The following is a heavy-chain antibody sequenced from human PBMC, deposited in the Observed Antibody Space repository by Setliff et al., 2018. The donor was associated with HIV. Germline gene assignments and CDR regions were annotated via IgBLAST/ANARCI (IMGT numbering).Heavy chain of an antibody. V-gene: IGHV4-39*07. CDR3: ARRERDSSGYYPPERHWFDP. CDR2: FYYNGDS. CDR1: GGSTSGSSYY. D-gene: IGHD3-22*01. Sequence: SETLSLTCSVSGGSTSGSSYYWGWIRQPPGKGLEWIGTFYYNGDSRYNPSLKSRVSVAVDISKNQISLRLSSVTAADTAMYYCARRERDSSGYYPPERHWFDPWGQGTLVTVSS. J-gene: IGHJ5*02.